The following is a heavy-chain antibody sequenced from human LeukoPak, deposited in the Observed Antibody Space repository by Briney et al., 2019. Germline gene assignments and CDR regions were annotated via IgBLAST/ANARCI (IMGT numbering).Heavy chain of an antibody. CDR3: AKHTGTTSYFDY. Sequence: ASVKVSCKASGGTFSSYAISWARQAPGQGLEWMGGIIPIFGTANYAQKFQGRVTITTDESTSTAYMELSSLRSEDTAVYYCAKHTGTTSYFDYWGQGTLVTVSS. CDR2: IIPIFGTA. D-gene: IGHD1-7*01. CDR1: GGTFSSYA. V-gene: IGHV1-69*05. J-gene: IGHJ4*02.